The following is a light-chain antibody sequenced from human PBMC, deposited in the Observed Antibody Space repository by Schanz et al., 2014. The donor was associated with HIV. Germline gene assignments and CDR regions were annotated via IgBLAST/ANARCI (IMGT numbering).Light chain of an antibody. J-gene: IGKJ1*01. Sequence: EIVMTQSPATLSVSPGETATLSCRASQSISINLAWYQHRPGQAPRLLIFAASSGAPGIPDRFSGSGSGTDFTLTISRLEPEDFAVYYCQQYGTSPRTFGQGTKV. CDR3: QQYGTSPRT. V-gene: IGKV3-20*01. CDR2: AAS. CDR1: QSISIN.